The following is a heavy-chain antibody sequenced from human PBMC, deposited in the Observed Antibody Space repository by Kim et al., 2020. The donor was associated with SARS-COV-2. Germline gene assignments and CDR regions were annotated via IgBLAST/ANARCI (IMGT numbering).Heavy chain of an antibody. D-gene: IGHD6-13*01. J-gene: IGHJ4*02. Sequence: SETLSLTCTVSGGSISNYYWTWIRQSPGKGLEWIAYISYSVSANYNPPLKSRVTISVDTSKNQFSLKVTSVTAADTAVYYCARYSSSWNYFDYWGQGTL. CDR3: ARYSSSWNYFDY. CDR1: GGSISNYY. CDR2: ISYSVSA. V-gene: IGHV4-59*01.